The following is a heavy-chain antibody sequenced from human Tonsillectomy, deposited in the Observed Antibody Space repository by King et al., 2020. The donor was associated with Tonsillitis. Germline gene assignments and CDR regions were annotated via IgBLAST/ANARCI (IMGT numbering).Heavy chain of an antibody. J-gene: IGHJ4*02. D-gene: IGHD3-3*01. CDR1: GFTFSSYA. CDR3: AKGHTIFGVVDV. CDR2: ISGSGGST. Sequence: VQLVESGGGLVQPGGSLRFSCAASGFTFSSYAMSWVRQAPGKGLEWVSAISGSGGSTYYADSVKGRFTISRDNSKNTLYLQINSLRAEDTAVYYCAKGHTIFGVVDVWGQGTLVTVSS. V-gene: IGHV3-23*04.